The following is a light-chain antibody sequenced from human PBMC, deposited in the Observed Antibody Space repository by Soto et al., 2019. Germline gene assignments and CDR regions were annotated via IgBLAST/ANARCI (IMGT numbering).Light chain of an antibody. CDR3: QQYNNWPLT. J-gene: IGKJ4*01. CDR2: GPS. Sequence: EIVMTQSPATLSVSPGERATLSCRASQSISSNLAWYQQKPGQAPRLLTSGPSTRATGIPARFSGSGSGTEFTLTISSLQSEDFAVYYCQQYNNWPLTFGGGTKVDIK. CDR1: QSISSN. V-gene: IGKV3-15*01.